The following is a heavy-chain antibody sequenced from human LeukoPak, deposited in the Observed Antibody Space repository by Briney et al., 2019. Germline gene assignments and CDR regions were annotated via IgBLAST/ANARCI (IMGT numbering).Heavy chain of an antibody. D-gene: IGHD6-19*01. V-gene: IGHV1-24*01. CDR2: FDPEDGET. CDR1: GYTLTELS. J-gene: IGHJ4*02. CDR3: ATARYSSGWYGGFDY. Sequence: ASVKVSCKVSGYTLTELSMHWVRQAPGKGLEWMGGFDPEDGETIYAQKFQGRVTMTEDTSTDTAYMELSSLRSEDTAVYYRATARYSSGWYGGFDYWGQGTLVTVSS.